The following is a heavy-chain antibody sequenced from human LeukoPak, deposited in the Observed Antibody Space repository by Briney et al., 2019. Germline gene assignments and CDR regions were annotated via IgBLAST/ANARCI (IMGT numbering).Heavy chain of an antibody. CDR1: GGSISSYY. D-gene: IGHD3-16*01. CDR3: ESRGGDGYYFDY. Sequence: KSSETLSLTCTVSGGSISSYYWSWIRQPPGKGLEWIGYIYYSGSTNYNPSLKSRVTISVDTSKNQFSLKLSSVTAADTAVYYCESRGGDGYYFDYGGRGTLFPASS. V-gene: IGHV4-59*08. CDR2: IYYSGST. J-gene: IGHJ4*02.